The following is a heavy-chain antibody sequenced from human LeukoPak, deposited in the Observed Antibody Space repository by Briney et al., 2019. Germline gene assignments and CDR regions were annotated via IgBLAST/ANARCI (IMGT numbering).Heavy chain of an antibody. J-gene: IGHJ3*02. CDR1: GYTFTSYA. D-gene: IGHD5-18*01. CDR2: INAGNGNT. Sequence: ASVKVSCKASGYTFTSYAMHWVRQAPGQRLEWMGWINAGNGNTKYSQEFQGRVTITRDTSASTAYMELSSLRSEDMAVYYCARGLGYSYGYGDAFDIWGQGTMVTVSS. CDR3: ARGLGYSYGYGDAFDI. V-gene: IGHV1-3*03.